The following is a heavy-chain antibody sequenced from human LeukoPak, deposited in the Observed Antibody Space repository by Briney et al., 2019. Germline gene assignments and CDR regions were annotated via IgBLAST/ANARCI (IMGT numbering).Heavy chain of an antibody. CDR2: ISTGSHNI. D-gene: IGHD1-7*01. CDR1: GFTFSTFS. V-gene: IGHV3-21*01. J-gene: IGHJ4*02. CDR3: WAGRCETNTCLDF. Sequence: GESLRLSCAASGFTFSTFSMHWARQAPGKGLEWVSSISTGSHNIFYSESVRGRFTISRDNANNSLYLQMDSLRAEDTAVYFCWAGRCETNTCLDFWGRGTLVTVSS.